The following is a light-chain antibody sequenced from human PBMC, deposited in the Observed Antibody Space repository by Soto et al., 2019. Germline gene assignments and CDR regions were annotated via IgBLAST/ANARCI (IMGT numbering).Light chain of an antibody. CDR3: HQYGSSPT. Sequence: EKVMTQSPATLSVSPGERATLSCRASQSVSSNLAWYQQKPGQAPRLLIYGASSRATGIPVRFSGSGSGTEFTLTISSLQSEDFAVYYCHQYGSSPTWGQGTKGDIK. V-gene: IGKV3-15*01. CDR1: QSVSSN. CDR2: GAS. J-gene: IGKJ1*01.